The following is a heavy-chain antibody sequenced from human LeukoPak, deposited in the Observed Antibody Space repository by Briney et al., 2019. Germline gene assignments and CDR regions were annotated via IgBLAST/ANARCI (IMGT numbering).Heavy chain of an antibody. Sequence: ASVNLSCKSFGYTITGYYIHWVRQAPGQGLGWMGWINPNNGGTNSAQKFQGRVTMTRDTAIGTAYMELNRLTYDDTAVYYCGRDRHWNQGNFDYWGQGTLVTVSS. D-gene: IGHD1-1*01. V-gene: IGHV1-2*02. CDR1: GYTITGYY. CDR3: GRDRHWNQGNFDY. CDR2: INPNNGGT. J-gene: IGHJ4*02.